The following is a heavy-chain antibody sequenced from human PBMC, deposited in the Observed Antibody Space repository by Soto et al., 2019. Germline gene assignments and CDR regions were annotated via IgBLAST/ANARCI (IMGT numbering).Heavy chain of an antibody. CDR3: ARGLAAAGTASYYYYMDV. V-gene: IGHV1-24*01. Sequence: GASVKVSCKVSGYTLTELSMHWVRQAPGKGLEWMGGFDPEDGETIYAQKFQGRVTMTGNTSTDTAYMELSSLRSEDTAVYYCARGLAAAGTASYYYYMDVWGKGTTVTVSS. CDR1: GYTLTELS. CDR2: FDPEDGET. J-gene: IGHJ6*03. D-gene: IGHD6-13*01.